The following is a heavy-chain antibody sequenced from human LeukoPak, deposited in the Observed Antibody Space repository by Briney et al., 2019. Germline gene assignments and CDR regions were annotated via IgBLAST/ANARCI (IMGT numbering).Heavy chain of an antibody. CDR1: GGTFSSYA. V-gene: IGHV1-69*13. D-gene: IGHD6-19*01. Sequence: GASVKVSCKASGGTFSSYAISWERQAPGQGLEWMGGIIPIFGTANYAQKFQGRVTITADESTSTAYMELSSLRSEDTAVYYCARARGYSSGWSLFDYWGQGTLVTVSS. CDR2: IIPIFGTA. J-gene: IGHJ4*02. CDR3: ARARGYSSGWSLFDY.